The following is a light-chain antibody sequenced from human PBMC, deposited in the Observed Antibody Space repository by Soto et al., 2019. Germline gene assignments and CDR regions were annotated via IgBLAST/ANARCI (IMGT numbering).Light chain of an antibody. CDR2: GNI. J-gene: IGLJ1*01. CDR3: QSYYSRLSNYV. CDR1: NSNIGAGYD. Sequence: QSVLTQPPSVSGAPGQRVTISCTGSNSNIGAGYDVHWYQQFPGTAPKLLIYGNINRPSGVPDRFSGSKSGPSASLAITVLQAEDEADYYCQSYYSRLSNYVFGGGTKLTVL. V-gene: IGLV1-40*01.